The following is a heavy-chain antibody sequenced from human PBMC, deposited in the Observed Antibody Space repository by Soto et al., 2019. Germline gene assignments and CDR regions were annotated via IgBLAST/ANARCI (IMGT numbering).Heavy chain of an antibody. Sequence: GGSLRLSCAASGFTFSSYDMHWVRQATGKGLEWVSAIGTAGDTYYPGSVKGRFTISRENAKNSLYLQMNSLRAEDTAVYYCARDRPPVYDFWSGYYEGGAIDDWAQGTLVTVSS. J-gene: IGHJ4*02. CDR2: IGTAGDT. D-gene: IGHD3-3*01. CDR3: ARDRPPVYDFWSGYYEGGAIDD. V-gene: IGHV3-13*04. CDR1: GFTFSSYD.